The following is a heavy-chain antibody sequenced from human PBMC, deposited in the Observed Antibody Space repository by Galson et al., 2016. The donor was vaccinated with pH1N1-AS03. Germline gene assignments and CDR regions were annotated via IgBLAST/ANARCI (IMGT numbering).Heavy chain of an antibody. D-gene: IGHD3-22*01. CDR2: VSHAGRT. V-gene: IGHV4-4*02. CDR1: GDSISTSNW. J-gene: IGHJ3*02. Sequence: SETLSLTCAVSGDSISTSNWWSWVRQPPGKGLEWIGEVSHAGRTNYSPSLKSRVTISLDKSKNQFSLQLTSVTAADTAVYYCARERVYSEIRHPFDIWGQGTMVTVSS. CDR3: ARERVYSEIRHPFDI.